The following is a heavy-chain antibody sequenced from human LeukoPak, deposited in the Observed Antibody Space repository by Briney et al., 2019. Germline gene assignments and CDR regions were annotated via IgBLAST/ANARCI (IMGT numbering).Heavy chain of an antibody. J-gene: IGHJ4*02. CDR1: GFTFSSYG. CDR3: ARGGVLNYYDSSGYLFPDY. V-gene: IGHV3-33*01. Sequence: GGSLRLSCAASGFTFSSYGMHWVRQAPGKGLEWVAVIWYDGSNKYYADSVKGRFTISRDNSKNTLYLQMNSLRAEDTAVYYCARGGVLNYYDSSGYLFPDYWGQGTLVTVPS. D-gene: IGHD3-22*01. CDR2: IWYDGSNK.